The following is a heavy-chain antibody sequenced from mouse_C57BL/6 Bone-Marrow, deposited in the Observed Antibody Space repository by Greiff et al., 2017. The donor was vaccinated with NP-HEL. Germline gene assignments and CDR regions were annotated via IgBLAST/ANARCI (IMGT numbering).Heavy chain of an antibody. CDR1: GFTFSNYW. CDR2: IRLKSDNYAT. Sequence: EVKVEESGGGLVQPGGSMKLSCVASGFTFSNYWMNWVRQSPEKGLEWVAQIRLKSDNYATHYAESVKGRFTISRDDSKSSVYLQMNNLRAEDTGIYYCTTYYDYSPWFAYWGQGTLVTVSA. J-gene: IGHJ3*01. D-gene: IGHD2-4*01. V-gene: IGHV6-3*01. CDR3: TTYYDYSPWFAY.